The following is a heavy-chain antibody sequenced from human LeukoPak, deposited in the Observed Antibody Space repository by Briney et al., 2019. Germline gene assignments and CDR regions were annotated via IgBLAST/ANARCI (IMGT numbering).Heavy chain of an antibody. CDR3: AKEGSSWFSPYYYYMDV. CDR1: GFTFSSYG. D-gene: IGHD6-13*01. CDR2: ISYDGSNK. J-gene: IGHJ6*03. Sequence: GGSLRLSCAASGFTFSSYGMHWVRQAPGKGLEWVAVISYDGSNKYYADSVKGRFTISRDNSKNTLYLQMNSLRAEDTALYYCAKEGSSWFSPYYYYMDVWGKGTTVTISS. V-gene: IGHV3-30*18.